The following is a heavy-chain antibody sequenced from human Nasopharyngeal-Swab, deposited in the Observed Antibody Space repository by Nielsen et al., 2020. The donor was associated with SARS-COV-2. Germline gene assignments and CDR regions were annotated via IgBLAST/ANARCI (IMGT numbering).Heavy chain of an antibody. CDR3: AKMARTMTKYYFDY. V-gene: IGHV3-23*03. CDR2: IFSTGSPI. D-gene: IGHD4-17*01. CDR1: GFTFSSYG. Sequence: GESLKISCAASGFTFSSYGVSWVRQAPGKGLEWVSIIFSTGSPIYYADSVKGRFTISRDNSTNTLYLQMNSLRAEDTAVYYCAKMARTMTKYYFDYWGQGALVTVSS. J-gene: IGHJ4*02.